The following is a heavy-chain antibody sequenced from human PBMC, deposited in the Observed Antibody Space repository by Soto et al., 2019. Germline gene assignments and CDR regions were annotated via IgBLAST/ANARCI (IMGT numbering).Heavy chain of an antibody. CDR2: IYHSGST. Sequence: SETLSLTCAVSGGSISSGGYSWSWIRQPPGKGLEWIGYIYHSGSTYYNPSLKSRVTISVDISKSQFSLRLTSVTAADTAVYYCARYNAASGTYYFDFWGQGALVTVSS. D-gene: IGHD6-13*01. CDR1: GGSISSGGYS. CDR3: ARYNAASGTYYFDF. V-gene: IGHV4-30-2*01. J-gene: IGHJ4*02.